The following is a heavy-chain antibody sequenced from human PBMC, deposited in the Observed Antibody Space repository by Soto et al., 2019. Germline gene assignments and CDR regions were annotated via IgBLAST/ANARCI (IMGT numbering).Heavy chain of an antibody. J-gene: IGHJ3*01. D-gene: IGHD2-15*01. V-gene: IGHV4-59*01. CDR2: IYYSGST. CDR3: AGRHGYPFDF. Sequence: PSETLSLTCAVSGGSISSYYWSWIRQPPGKGLEWIGYIYYSGSTNYNPSLKSRVTISVDTSKNQFSLKLSSVTAADTAVYYCAGRHGYPFDFWAQGTLAPV. CDR1: GGSISSYY.